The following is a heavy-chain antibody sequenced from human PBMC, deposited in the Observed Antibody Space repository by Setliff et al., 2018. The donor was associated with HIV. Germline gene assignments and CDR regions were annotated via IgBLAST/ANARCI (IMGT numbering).Heavy chain of an antibody. V-gene: IGHV4-34*01. J-gene: IGHJ4*02. CDR3: ASNWQYYYDSSGYPFDY. CDR2: INHSGST. CDR1: GGSFSVYY. D-gene: IGHD3-22*01. Sequence: SETLSLTCAVYGGSFSVYYWSWIRQPPGKGLEWIGEINHSGSTNFNPSLKSRVTISVDTSKNHFSLKVTSMTAADTAIYYCASNWQYYYDSSGYPFDYWGQGTLVTVSS.